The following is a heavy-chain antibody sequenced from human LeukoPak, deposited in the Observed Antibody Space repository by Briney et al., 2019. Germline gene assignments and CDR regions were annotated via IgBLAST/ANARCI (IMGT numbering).Heavy chain of an antibody. D-gene: IGHD2-21*01. Sequence: SETLSLTCTVSGGSISSYYWSWIRQPPGKDLGGLGNPYYGGSTNYNPSLKSRVTISVDTSKNQFSLKLSSVTAADTAVYYCARVAASPYCGGDCYSRDYYAFDIWGQGTMVTVSS. V-gene: IGHV4-59*13. CDR2: PYYGGST. J-gene: IGHJ3*02. CDR3: ARVAASPYCGGDCYSRDYYAFDI. CDR1: GGSISSYY.